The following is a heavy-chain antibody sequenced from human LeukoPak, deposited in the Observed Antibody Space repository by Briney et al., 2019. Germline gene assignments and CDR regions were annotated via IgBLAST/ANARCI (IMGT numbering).Heavy chain of an antibody. J-gene: IGHJ4*02. V-gene: IGHV3-33*06. CDR1: GFTFSSYG. Sequence: GGSLRLSCAASGFTFSSYGMHWVRQAPGKGLEWVAVIWYDGSNKYYADSVKGRFTISRDNSKNTLYLQMNSLRAEDTAVYYCANTYSSSWYPLFDSWGQGTLVTVSS. CDR2: IWYDGSNK. CDR3: ANTYSSSWYPLFDS. D-gene: IGHD6-13*01.